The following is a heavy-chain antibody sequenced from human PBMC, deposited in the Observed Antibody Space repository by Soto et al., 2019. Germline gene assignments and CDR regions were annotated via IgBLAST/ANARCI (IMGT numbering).Heavy chain of an antibody. J-gene: IGHJ4*02. CDR1: GGTFSSYA. V-gene: IGHV1-69*12. D-gene: IGHD3-16*01. Sequence: QVQLVQSGAEVKKPGSSVKVSCKASGGTFSSYAISWVRQAPGQGLEWMGGIIPIFGTANYAQKFQGKVTITADESPSTAYMELSSLRSEDTAVYYCARDLEGAGAAYAIDYWGQGTLVTVSS. CDR2: IIPIFGTA. CDR3: ARDLEGAGAAYAIDY.